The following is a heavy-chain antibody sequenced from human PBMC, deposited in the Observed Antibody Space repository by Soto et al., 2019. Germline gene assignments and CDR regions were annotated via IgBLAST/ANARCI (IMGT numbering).Heavy chain of an antibody. J-gene: IGHJ4*02. D-gene: IGHD4-17*01. CDR2: IDTGTRHV. CDR3: ARRTVTTYHDFDY. Sequence: EVQVVESGGGLVKPGGSLRLSCAASGFTFSSSDMNWVRQALGKGLEWVSSIDTGTRHVYYADSERGRFTISRDDAKNSLYLQMNSLRVEDTALYYCARRTVTTYHDFDYWGQGTLVTVSS. CDR1: GFTFSSSD. V-gene: IGHV3-21*01.